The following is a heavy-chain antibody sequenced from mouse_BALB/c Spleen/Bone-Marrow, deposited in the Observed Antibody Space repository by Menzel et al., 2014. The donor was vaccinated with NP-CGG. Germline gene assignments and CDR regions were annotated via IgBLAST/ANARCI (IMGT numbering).Heavy chain of an antibody. V-gene: IGHV5-4*02. J-gene: IGHJ2*01. D-gene: IGHD1-1*01. Sequence: EVMLVESGGGLVKPGGSLKLSCAASGFTFSDYYMYWVRRTPEKRLEWVATISDGGSYTYYPDSVKGRFTISRDNAKNNLYLQMSSLKSEDTAMYYCARGSSYFDYWGQGTTLTVPS. CDR1: GFTFSDYY. CDR2: ISDGGSYT. CDR3: ARGSSYFDY.